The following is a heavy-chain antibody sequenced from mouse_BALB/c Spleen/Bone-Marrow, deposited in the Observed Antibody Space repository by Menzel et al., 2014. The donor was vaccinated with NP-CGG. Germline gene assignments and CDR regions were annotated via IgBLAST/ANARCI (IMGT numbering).Heavy chain of an antibody. CDR3: ARGRTTVVSDY. V-gene: IGHV1-69*02. D-gene: IGHD1-1*01. Sequence: QVQLQPSGAEVVKPWASVTVSCQASGYTFTNYWMQWVKQRPGQGLEWIGEIEPSDSYTNYNQEFKGKASLTLDKSASTAYMQLSSLTSEDSAVYYCARGRTTVVSDYWGQGTSLTVYS. J-gene: IGHJ2*02. CDR2: IEPSDSYT. CDR1: GYTFTNYW.